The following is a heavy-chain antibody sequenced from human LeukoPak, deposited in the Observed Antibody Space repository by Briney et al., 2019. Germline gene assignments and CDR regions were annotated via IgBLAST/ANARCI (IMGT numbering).Heavy chain of an antibody. V-gene: IGHV1-69*06. CDR3: ARGMVRGVIGGGAFDI. D-gene: IGHD3-10*01. CDR2: IIPIFGTA. J-gene: IGHJ3*02. Sequence: ASVKVSCEASGGTFSNYAITWVRQAPGQGLEWMGGIIPIFGTANYAQKFQGRVTITADKSTSTAYMELSSLRSEDTAVYYCARGMVRGVIGGGAFDIWGQGTMVTVSS. CDR1: GGTFSNYA.